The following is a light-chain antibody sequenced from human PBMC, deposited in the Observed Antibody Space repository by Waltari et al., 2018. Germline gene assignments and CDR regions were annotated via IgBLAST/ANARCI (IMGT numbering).Light chain of an antibody. CDR2: DAS. CDR3: QQYDKFPLT. Sequence: DIQMTQSPSSLSASVGDRVTITCQASKDISYYLNWYQQRPGKAPKALIYDASNLEAGVPSRFSGSGSGRDFSLTISSLQPQDIATYYCQQYDKFPLTFGGGTKVEIK. J-gene: IGKJ4*01. V-gene: IGKV1-33*01. CDR1: KDISYY.